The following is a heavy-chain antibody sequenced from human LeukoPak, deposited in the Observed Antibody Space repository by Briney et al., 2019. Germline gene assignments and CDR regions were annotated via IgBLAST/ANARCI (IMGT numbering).Heavy chain of an antibody. Sequence: SETLSLTCTVSGGSISISSDYWGWIRQPPGKGLEWLGYIYYSGSTNYNPSLKSRVTISVDTSKNQFSLKLSSVTAADTAVYYCARRLDSNGWVNYWGQGTLVTVSS. CDR1: GGSISISSDY. D-gene: IGHD6-19*01. CDR3: ARRLDSNGWVNY. V-gene: IGHV4-61*05. CDR2: IYYSGST. J-gene: IGHJ4*02.